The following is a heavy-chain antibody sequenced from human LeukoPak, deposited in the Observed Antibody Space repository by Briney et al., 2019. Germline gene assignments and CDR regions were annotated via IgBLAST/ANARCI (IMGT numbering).Heavy chain of an antibody. Sequence: GESLKISCQSSGHSFASYWIGWVRQMPGQGLEWMGIIYPGDSDTRYSPSFEGQVTISVDKSITTAYLQWSSLKASDTAMYYSARLAGNNWLDPWGQGTLVTVSS. J-gene: IGHJ5*02. CDR2: IYPGDSDT. V-gene: IGHV5-51*01. CDR3: ARLAGNNWLDP. CDR1: GHSFASYW.